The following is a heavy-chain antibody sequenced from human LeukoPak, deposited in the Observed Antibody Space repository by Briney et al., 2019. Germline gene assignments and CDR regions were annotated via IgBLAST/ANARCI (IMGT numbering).Heavy chain of an antibody. Sequence: QPGGSLRLSCAASGFTFSSYGMHWVRQAPGKGLEWVAVIWYGGSNKYYADSVKGRFTISRDNSKNTLYLQMNSLRAEDTAVYYCAKDHSSDYGDYVPDAFDIWGQGTMVTVSS. D-gene: IGHD4-17*01. J-gene: IGHJ3*02. CDR3: AKDHSSDYGDYVPDAFDI. V-gene: IGHV3-30*02. CDR2: IWYGGSNK. CDR1: GFTFSSYG.